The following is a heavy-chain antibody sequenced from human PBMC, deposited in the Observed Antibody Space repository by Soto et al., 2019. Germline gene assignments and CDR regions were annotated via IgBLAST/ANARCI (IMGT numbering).Heavy chain of an antibody. CDR2: ISGNGGST. CDR1: GFTFGTYS. V-gene: IGHV3-23*01. J-gene: IGHJ3*02. CDR3: AKDWTSI. Sequence: GESLKISCAASGFTFGTYSMTWLRQAPGKGLEWVSTISGNGGSTYYIDSVQGRFTISRDNSKNTLYLQMNSLRGEDTAVYYCAKDWTSIWGQGTMVTVSS. D-gene: IGHD1-1*01.